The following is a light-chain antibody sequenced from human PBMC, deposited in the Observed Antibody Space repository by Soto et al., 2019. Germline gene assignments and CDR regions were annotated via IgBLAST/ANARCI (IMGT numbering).Light chain of an antibody. J-gene: IGLJ1*01. CDR2: EVK. V-gene: IGLV2-8*01. Sequence: QSALTQPPSASRSPGQSVTVSCTGSSSDIGDYNFVSWYQQHPGKAPKLIIYEVKKRPSRVPHRFSASKSGNTASLTVSGLQAEDEADYYCSSYADNNNFVFGSGTKVTV. CDR3: SSYADNNNFV. CDR1: SSDIGDYNF.